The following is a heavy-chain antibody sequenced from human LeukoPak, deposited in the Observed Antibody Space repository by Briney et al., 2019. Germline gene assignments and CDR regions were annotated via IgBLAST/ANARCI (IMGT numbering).Heavy chain of an antibody. CDR1: GFTFSSYA. J-gene: IGHJ2*01. CDR3: ARTQRTNWFFDL. V-gene: IGHV3-33*08. CDR2: VWYDGSNE. Sequence: GGSLRLSCAASGFTFSSYAMSWVRQAPGKGLQWVAVVWYDGSNEYYEDSVKGRFTVSRDTSKNTLDLQMDSLRGEDTAVYYCARTQRTNWFFDLWGRGTLVTVSS.